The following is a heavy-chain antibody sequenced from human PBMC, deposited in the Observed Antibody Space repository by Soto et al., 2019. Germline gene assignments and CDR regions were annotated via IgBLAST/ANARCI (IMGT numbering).Heavy chain of an antibody. CDR2: ISGSGGST. CDR1: GFTFSSYA. Sequence: EVQLLESGGGLVQPGGSLRLSCAASGFTFSSYAMSWVRQAPGKGLEWVSAISGSGGSTYYADSVKGRFTISRDNSKNTLYLQMYSLRAEDTAVYYCAKDLVGWPGGMDVWGQGTTVTVSS. J-gene: IGHJ6*02. CDR3: AKDLVGWPGGMDV. V-gene: IGHV3-23*01. D-gene: IGHD2-21*01.